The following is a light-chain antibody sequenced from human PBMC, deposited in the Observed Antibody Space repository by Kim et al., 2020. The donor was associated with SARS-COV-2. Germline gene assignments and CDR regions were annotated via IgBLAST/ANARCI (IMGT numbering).Light chain of an antibody. CDR2: DAS. CDR1: QDISNY. J-gene: IGKJ3*01. V-gene: IGKV1-33*01. CDR3: QQYDNP. Sequence: DIQMTQSPSSLSASVGDRVTITCQASQDISNYLKWYQQKPGIAPKLLIYDASNLKTGVPSRFSGSGSGTDFTFTISSLQPEDMATYSCQQYDNPFGPGTKVDIK.